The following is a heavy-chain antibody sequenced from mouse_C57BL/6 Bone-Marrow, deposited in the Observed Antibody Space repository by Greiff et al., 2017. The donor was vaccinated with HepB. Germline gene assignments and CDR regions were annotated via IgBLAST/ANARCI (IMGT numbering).Heavy chain of an antibody. CDR1: GYTFTSYW. J-gene: IGHJ4*01. V-gene: IGHV1-50*01. CDR3: ARLLYYSNSGMDY. D-gene: IGHD2-5*01. Sequence: QVQLQQPGAELVKPGASAKLSCKASGYTFTSYWMQWVNQRPGQGLEWIGEIDPSDSYTNYNQKFKGKATLTVDTSSSTAYMQLSSLTSEDSAVYYCARLLYYSNSGMDYWGQGTSVTVSS. CDR2: IDPSDSYT.